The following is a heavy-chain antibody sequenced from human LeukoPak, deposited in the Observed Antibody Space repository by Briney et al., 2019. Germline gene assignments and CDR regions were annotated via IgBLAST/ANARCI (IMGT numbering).Heavy chain of an antibody. V-gene: IGHV4-34*01. CDR1: GGSFSASY. CDR2: INHSGST. J-gene: IGHJ4*02. Sequence: LGTLSLTCAVYGGSFSASYWSWIRQPPGQGLEWIGEINHSGSTNYNPSLKSRVTISLDTSKNQFSLKLSSVTAADTAVYYCATVGFSDYWGQGTLVTVSS. CDR3: ATVGFSDY. D-gene: IGHD3-16*01.